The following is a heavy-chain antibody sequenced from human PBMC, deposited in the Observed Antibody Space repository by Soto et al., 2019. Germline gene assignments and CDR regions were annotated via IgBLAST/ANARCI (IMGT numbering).Heavy chain of an antibody. CDR2: ISWNSGSI. V-gene: IGHV3-9*01. Sequence: GGSLRLSCAASGFTFDDYAMHWVRQAPGKGLEWVSGISWNSGSIGYADSVKGRFTISRDNAKNSLYLQMNSLRAEDTALYYCAKVGSDFWSGREYYYYYMDVWGKGTTVTVSS. D-gene: IGHD3-3*01. J-gene: IGHJ6*03. CDR1: GFTFDDYA. CDR3: AKVGSDFWSGREYYYYYMDV.